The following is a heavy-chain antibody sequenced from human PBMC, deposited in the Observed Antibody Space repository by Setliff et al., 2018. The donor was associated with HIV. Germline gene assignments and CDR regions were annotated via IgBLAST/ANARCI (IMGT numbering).Heavy chain of an antibody. CDR1: GGSVSSPGYY. Sequence: SETLSLTCTVSGGSVSSPGYYWGWIRQPPGKGLEWIGSVYNSGITFKNPSLKSRVTISVDRSGNQFSLRLTSVTAADTAVYYCATCRRRPSNWFDPWGQGVLVTVSS. CDR2: VYNSGIT. J-gene: IGHJ5*02. CDR3: ATCRRRPSNWFDP. V-gene: IGHV4-39*07.